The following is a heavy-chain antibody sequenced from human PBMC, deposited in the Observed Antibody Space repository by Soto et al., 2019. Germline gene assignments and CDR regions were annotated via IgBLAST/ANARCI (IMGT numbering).Heavy chain of an antibody. J-gene: IGHJ3*02. Sequence: GGSLRLSCAASGFTFSSYGMHWVRQAPGKGLEWVAVIWYDGSNKYYADSVKGRFTISRDNSKNTLYLQMNSLRAEDTAVYYCARGQYSYGYSYAFDIWGQGTMVTVSS. CDR1: GFTFSSYG. D-gene: IGHD5-18*01. CDR2: IWYDGSNK. CDR3: ARGQYSYGYSYAFDI. V-gene: IGHV3-33*01.